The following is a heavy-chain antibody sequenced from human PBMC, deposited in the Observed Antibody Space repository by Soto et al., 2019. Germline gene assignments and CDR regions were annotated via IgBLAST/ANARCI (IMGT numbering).Heavy chain of an antibody. CDR3: ARATIFGVVIEWFDP. Sequence: SETLSLTCTVSGGSISSSSYYWGWIRQPPGKGLEWIGSIYYSGSTYYNPSLKSRVTISVDTSKNQFSLKLSSVTAADTAVYYCARATIFGVVIEWFDPWGQGTLVTVSS. D-gene: IGHD3-3*01. CDR1: GGSISSSSYY. CDR2: IYYSGST. V-gene: IGHV4-39*01. J-gene: IGHJ5*02.